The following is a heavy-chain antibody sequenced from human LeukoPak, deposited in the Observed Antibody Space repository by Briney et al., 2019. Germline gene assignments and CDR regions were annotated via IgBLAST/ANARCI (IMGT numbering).Heavy chain of an antibody. CDR2: IFGSGGIA. CDR3: GKTTTGYSNGRYPGWPVDY. Sequence: PGGSLRLSCAAPLFTFNSYAMSMVRQAPGKGGEGVSGIFGSGGIAHYADAVKGRFTCYRDNSKNPVDQQVDSLRVEDTAVYYCGKTTTGYSNGRYPGWPVDYWGQGTLVTVSS. CDR1: LFTFNSYA. J-gene: IGHJ4*02. D-gene: IGHD6-19*01. V-gene: IGHV3-23*01.